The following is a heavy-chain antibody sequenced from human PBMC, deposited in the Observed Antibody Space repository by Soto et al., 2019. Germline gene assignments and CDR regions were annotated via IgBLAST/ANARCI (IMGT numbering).Heavy chain of an antibody. CDR1: GFTFSSYG. J-gene: IGHJ3*02. V-gene: IGHV3-30*18. CDR2: ISYDGSNK. Sequence: QVQLVESGGGVVQPGRSLRLSCAASGFTFSSYGMHWVRQAPGKGLEWVAVISYDGSNKYYADSVKGRFTISRDNSKNTLYLQMNSLRAEDTAVYYCAKERGYFYAFDIWGQGTMVTVSS. D-gene: IGHD3-3*01. CDR3: AKERGYFYAFDI.